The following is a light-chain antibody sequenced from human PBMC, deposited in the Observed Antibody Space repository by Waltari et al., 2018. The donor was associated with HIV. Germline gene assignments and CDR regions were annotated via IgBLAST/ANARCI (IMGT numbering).Light chain of an antibody. CDR1: ALSKQL. V-gene: IGLV3-25*03. J-gene: IGLJ3*02. Sequence: SFELTQSPSVSVSPGQTARITCSGDALSKQLTFWYQKKPAQAPVLVIYKDTERPSGIPDRFSGSTSGTTATLTISGVQAEDEADYYCQSTNVVRVFGGGTKLTVL. CDR2: KDT. CDR3: QSTNVVRV.